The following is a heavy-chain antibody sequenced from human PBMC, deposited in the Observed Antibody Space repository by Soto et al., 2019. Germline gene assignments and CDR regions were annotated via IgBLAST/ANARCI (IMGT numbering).Heavy chain of an antibody. CDR3: ARHRGQLEPNDAFDI. J-gene: IGHJ3*02. CDR2: IYYSGST. Sequence: SETLSLTCTVSGGSISSYYWSWIRQPPGKGLEWIGYIYYSGSTNYNPSLKSRVTISVDTSKNQFSLKLSSVTAADTAVYYCARHRGQLEPNDAFDIWGQGTMVTVSS. D-gene: IGHD1-1*01. V-gene: IGHV4-59*08. CDR1: GGSISSYY.